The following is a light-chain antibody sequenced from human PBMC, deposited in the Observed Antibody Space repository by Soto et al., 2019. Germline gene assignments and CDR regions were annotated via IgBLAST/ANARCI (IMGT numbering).Light chain of an antibody. V-gene: IGKV1-39*01. Sequence: DIQMTQSPSSLSASVGDRVTITCRASQSISTYLNWYQQKPGKAPKLLIYAASNLQGGVPSRFSGSGSGTGFTLTICCLQPEDLATYYCQKTHSTFLTFGQGTKV. CDR1: QSISTY. CDR3: QKTHSTFLT. CDR2: AAS. J-gene: IGKJ1*01.